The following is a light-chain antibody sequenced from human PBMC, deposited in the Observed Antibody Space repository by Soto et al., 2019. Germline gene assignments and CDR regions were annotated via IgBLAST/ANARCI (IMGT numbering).Light chain of an antibody. CDR3: LHYSTYPLT. CDR1: YTIDNW. Sequence: DIQMTQSPSSLSASVGDRVTITCRASYTIDNWLAWFQQKPGKAPKLLIYKASTVESGVPSRFSGSGSGTEFTLTISSLQTDDFASYYCLHYSTYPLTFGGGTMVDI. CDR2: KAS. J-gene: IGKJ4*01. V-gene: IGKV1-5*03.